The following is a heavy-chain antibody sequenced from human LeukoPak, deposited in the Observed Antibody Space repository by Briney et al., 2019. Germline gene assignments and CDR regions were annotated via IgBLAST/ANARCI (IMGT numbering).Heavy chain of an antibody. Sequence: SETLSLTCTVSGYSISSGYYWGWIRQPPGKGLEWIGSIYHSGSTYYNPSLKSRVTISVDTSKNQFSLKLSSVTAADTAVYYCARRRNYYDSSGYYYYYMDVWGKGTTVTISS. CDR1: GYSISSGYY. D-gene: IGHD3-22*01. CDR3: ARRRNYYDSSGYYYYYMDV. CDR2: IYHSGST. V-gene: IGHV4-38-2*02. J-gene: IGHJ6*03.